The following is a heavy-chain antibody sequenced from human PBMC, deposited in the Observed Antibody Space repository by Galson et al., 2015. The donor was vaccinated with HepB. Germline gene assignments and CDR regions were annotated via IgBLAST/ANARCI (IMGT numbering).Heavy chain of an antibody. V-gene: IGHV3-48*01. Sequence: SLRLSCAASGFTFSSYSMNWVRQAPGKGLEWVSYISSSSSTIYYADSVKGRFTISRDNAKNSLYLQMNSLRAEDTAVYYCARGRSGIVWVGGGSGTPGWGQGTLVTVSS. CDR1: GFTFSSYS. CDR3: ARGRSGIVWVGGGSGTPG. CDR2: ISSSSSTI. J-gene: IGHJ4*02. D-gene: IGHD3-16*01.